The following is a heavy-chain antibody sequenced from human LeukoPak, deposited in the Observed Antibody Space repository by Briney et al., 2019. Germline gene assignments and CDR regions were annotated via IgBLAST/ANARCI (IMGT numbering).Heavy chain of an antibody. CDR1: GGTFSSYA. J-gene: IGHJ4*02. CDR3: ARDVELGSYFDY. Sequence: SVKVSCKASGGTFSSYAISWVRQAPGQGLEWMGRIIPILGIANYAQKFQGRVTITADKSTSTAYMELSSLRSEDTAVYYCARDVELGSYFDYWGQGTLVTVSS. D-gene: IGHD1-26*01. V-gene: IGHV1-69*04. CDR2: IIPILGIA.